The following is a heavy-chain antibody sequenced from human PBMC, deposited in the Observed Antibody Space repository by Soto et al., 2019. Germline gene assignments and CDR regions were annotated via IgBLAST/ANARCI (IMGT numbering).Heavy chain of an antibody. CDR2: ISGSGGST. V-gene: IGHV3-23*01. CDR1: GFTFSSYA. Sequence: GGSLRLSCAASGFTFSSYAMSWVRQAPGRGLEWVSAISGSGGSTYYADSVKGRFTISRDNSKNTLYLQMNSLRAEDTAVYYCAKDTTYYYGSGSYHNWFDPWGQGTLVTVSS. D-gene: IGHD3-10*01. CDR3: AKDTTYYYGSGSYHNWFDP. J-gene: IGHJ5*02.